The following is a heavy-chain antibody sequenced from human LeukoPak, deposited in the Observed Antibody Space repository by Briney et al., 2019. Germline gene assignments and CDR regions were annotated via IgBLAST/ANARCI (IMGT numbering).Heavy chain of an antibody. V-gene: IGHV4-59*01. CDR2: IYYSGST. J-gene: IGHJ3*02. CDR1: GDSISSYY. Sequence: SETLSLTCTVSGDSISSYYWSWIRQPPGKGLEWIGYIYYSGSTNYNPSLKSRVTISVDTSKNQFSLKLSSVTAADTAVYYCARHEALYDAFDIWGQGTMVTVSS. CDR3: ARHEALYDAFDI. D-gene: IGHD2-15*01.